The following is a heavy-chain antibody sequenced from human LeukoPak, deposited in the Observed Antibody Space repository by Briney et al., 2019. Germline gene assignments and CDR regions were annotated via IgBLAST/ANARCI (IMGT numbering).Heavy chain of an antibody. D-gene: IGHD3-10*01. CDR1: GGTLISYG. CDR2: IVPMFEKS. CDR3: AREFEGHHPAFGD. Sequence: SMKVSCKASGGTLISYGISWIRQSPAQGLEWLGDIVPMFEKSNYAQKFQGRRTITADESTDTAYMELTSLTFEDTAVYYCAREFEGHHPAFGDWGQGTLVTVSS. J-gene: IGHJ4*02. V-gene: IGHV1-69*01.